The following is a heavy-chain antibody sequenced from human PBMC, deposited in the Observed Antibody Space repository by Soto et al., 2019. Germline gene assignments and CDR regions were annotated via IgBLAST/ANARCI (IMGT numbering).Heavy chain of an antibody. J-gene: IGHJ4*02. Sequence: SETLSLTCTVSGASISGFYWSWIRKSAGKGLEWIGRIYATGTTDYNPSLKSRVTMSVDTSKNQFSLKLSSVTAADTAVYYCARDGNRIAAAGIFDYWGQGTLVTVSS. CDR3: ARDGNRIAAAGIFDY. D-gene: IGHD6-13*01. CDR2: IYATGTT. CDR1: GASISGFY. V-gene: IGHV4-4*07.